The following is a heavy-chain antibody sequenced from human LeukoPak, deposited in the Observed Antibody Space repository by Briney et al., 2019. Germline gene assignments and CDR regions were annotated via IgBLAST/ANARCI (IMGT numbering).Heavy chain of an antibody. CDR3: AREVGAAAGTVDY. J-gene: IGHJ4*02. Sequence: SETLSLTCTVSGGSISHYYWSWIRQPPGKGLEWIGYIYYSGSTNYNPSLKSRVTISVDTSKNQFSLKLSSVTAADTAVYYCAREVGAAAGTVDYWGQGALVIVSS. D-gene: IGHD6-13*01. CDR1: GGSISHYY. CDR2: IYYSGST. V-gene: IGHV4-59*01.